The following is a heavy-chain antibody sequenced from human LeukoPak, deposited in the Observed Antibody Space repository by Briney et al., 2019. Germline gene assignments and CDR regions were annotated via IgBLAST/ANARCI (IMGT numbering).Heavy chain of an antibody. Sequence: GGSLRLSCAASGFTFSSYWMHWVREATGKGLVWVSRINGAGTTTTYADSAKGRFTISRDNAKNTLYLQMNSLRAEDTALYYCVRDRAVAGTEDFYFDYWGEGTLVTVSS. CDR2: INGAGTTT. V-gene: IGHV3-74*01. CDR3: VRDRAVAGTEDFYFDY. CDR1: GFTFSSYW. D-gene: IGHD6-19*01. J-gene: IGHJ4*02.